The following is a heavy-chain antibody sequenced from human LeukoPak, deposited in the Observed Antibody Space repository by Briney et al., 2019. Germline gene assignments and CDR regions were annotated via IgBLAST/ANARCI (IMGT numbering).Heavy chain of an antibody. CDR2: IYDSGNT. J-gene: IGHJ6*03. V-gene: IGHV4-59*02. D-gene: IGHD2-2*01. CDR3: ARDLGGYQLPRGYYYMDV. Sequence: SETLSLTCTVSGVSVSSWYWSWIRQPPGKGLEWIGYIYDSGNTNYNPSLKSRVTISIDTSKNQFSLKLSSVTAADTAVYYCARDLGGYQLPRGYYYMDVWGKGTTVTVSS. CDR1: GVSVSSWY.